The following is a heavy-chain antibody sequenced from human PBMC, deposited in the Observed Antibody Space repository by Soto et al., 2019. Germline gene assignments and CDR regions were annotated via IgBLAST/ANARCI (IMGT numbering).Heavy chain of an antibody. J-gene: IGHJ3*01. CDR2: ISTRGGTT. CDR1: GFTFSSYA. V-gene: IGHV3-23*01. CDR3: AKADASARCHSLDV. D-gene: IGHD3-10*01. Sequence: EVQLLESGGGWVQPGGSLRLSCEVSGFTFSSYAMTWVRQAPGKGLEWVSAISTRGGTTYYADSVKGRFTISRGNSKNTLYLEMADLRADDTALYYCAKADASARCHSLDVWSHGTMV.